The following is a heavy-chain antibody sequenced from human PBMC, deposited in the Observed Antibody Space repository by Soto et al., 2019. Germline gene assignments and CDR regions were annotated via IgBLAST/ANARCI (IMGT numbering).Heavy chain of an antibody. CDR1: GYTFTGYY. D-gene: IGHD1-20*01. CDR2: INPNSGGT. V-gene: IGHV1-2*02. Sequence: EASVKVSCKASGYTFTGYYMHWVRQAPGQGLEWMGWINPNSGGTNYAQKFQGRVTMTRDTSISTAYMELSRLRSDDTAVYYCARGARGPYNWNRGYYYYGMDVWGQGTTVTVSS. J-gene: IGHJ6*02. CDR3: ARGARGPYNWNRGYYYYGMDV.